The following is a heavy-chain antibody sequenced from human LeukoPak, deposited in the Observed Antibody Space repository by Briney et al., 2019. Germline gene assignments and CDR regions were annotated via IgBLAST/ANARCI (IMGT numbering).Heavy chain of an antibody. J-gene: IGHJ5*02. D-gene: IGHD5-18*01. Sequence: SQTLSLTCTVSGDSIRSVDYYWSRIRQPPGKGLEWIGYIYFSGSTYYNPSLKSRVAISVDTSKNQFSLKLSSVTAADTAVYYCARAGGYSYGYFNWFDPWGQGTLVTVSS. CDR2: IYFSGST. CDR3: ARAGGYSYGYFNWFDP. CDR1: GDSIRSVDYY. V-gene: IGHV4-30-4*01.